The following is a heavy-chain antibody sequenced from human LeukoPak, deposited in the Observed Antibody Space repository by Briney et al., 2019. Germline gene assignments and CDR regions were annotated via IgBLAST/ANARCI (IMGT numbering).Heavy chain of an antibody. CDR1: GYTFAGYH. V-gene: IGHV1-2*02. D-gene: IGHD5-18*01. CDR3: TRDRPYTATVWFDT. Sequence: GASVKVSCKASGYTFAGYHVHWVRQAPGQGLEWMGWINPNSGGTHSAQKFQGRVTMTRDTSISTAYMELSGLTSDDTAIYYCTRDRPYTATVWFDTWGQGTLVTVSS. J-gene: IGHJ5*02. CDR2: INPNSGGT.